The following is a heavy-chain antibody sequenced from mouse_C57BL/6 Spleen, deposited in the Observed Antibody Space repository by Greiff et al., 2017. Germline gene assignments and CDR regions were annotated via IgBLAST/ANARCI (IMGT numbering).Heavy chain of an antibody. CDR2: IYPGDGDT. J-gene: IGHJ4*01. Sequence: VQLQQSGPELVKPGASVKISCKASGYAFSSSWMNWVKQRPGKGLEWIGRIYPGDGDTNYNGKFKGKATLTADKSSSTDYMQLSRLTSEDSAVYFGARAGGNYGAMDYWGQGTSVTVSS. D-gene: IGHD2-1*01. CDR3: ARAGGNYGAMDY. CDR1: GYAFSSSW. V-gene: IGHV1-82*01.